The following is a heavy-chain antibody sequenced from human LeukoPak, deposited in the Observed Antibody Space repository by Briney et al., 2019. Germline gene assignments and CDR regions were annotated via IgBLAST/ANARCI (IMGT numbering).Heavy chain of an antibody. Sequence: GGSLRLSCAASRFIFDNYGMTWVRQAPGKGLEWVSGISDDGYSTYYADSVKGRFTISRDNSKNTLYLQMNSLRAEDTAVYYCAESSAGLLWFGELPLFDYWGQGTLVTVSS. D-gene: IGHD3-10*01. CDR2: ISDDGYST. J-gene: IGHJ4*02. CDR1: RFIFDNYG. CDR3: AESSAGLLWFGELPLFDY. V-gene: IGHV3-23*01.